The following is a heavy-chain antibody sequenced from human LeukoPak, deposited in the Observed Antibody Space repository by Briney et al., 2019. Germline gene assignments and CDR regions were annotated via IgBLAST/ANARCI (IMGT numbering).Heavy chain of an antibody. D-gene: IGHD3-10*01. CDR3: AKMIWGFGTSALDY. J-gene: IGHJ4*02. CDR2: ISSSGSTI. V-gene: IGHV3-48*03. Sequence: GGSLRLSCAASGFTFSSYEMNWVRQAPGKGLEWVSYISSSGSTIYYADSVKGRITVSRDNSKNTLYLQMNSLRAEDTAVYYCAKMIWGFGTSALDYWSQGTLVTVSS. CDR1: GFTFSSYE.